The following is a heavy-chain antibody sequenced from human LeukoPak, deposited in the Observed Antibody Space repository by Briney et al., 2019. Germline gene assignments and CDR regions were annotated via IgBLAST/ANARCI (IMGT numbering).Heavy chain of an antibody. J-gene: IGHJ6*04. CDR3: ARGDPTSTAV. V-gene: IGHV4-34*01. CDR2: INHSGST. CDR1: GGSFSGYY. Sequence: SETLSLTCAVYGGSFSGYYWSWIRQPPGKGLDWIGEINHSGSTNYNPSLKSRVTISVDTSKDQFSLQLSSVTAADTAVYYCARGDPTSTAVWGKGTTVTVST.